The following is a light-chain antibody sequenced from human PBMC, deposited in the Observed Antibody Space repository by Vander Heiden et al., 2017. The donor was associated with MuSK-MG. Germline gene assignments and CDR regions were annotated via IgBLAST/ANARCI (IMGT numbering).Light chain of an antibody. Sequence: DIQMTQSPSSLSASVGDRVTITCQASQDIRKYLNWYQQKAGKAPQLLIYDASNLETGVPSRFSGGGFETNFTFTISGLQPDDFATYYCQQDDSLPIAFGQGTRVEMK. CDR1: QDIRKY. V-gene: IGKV1-33*01. CDR2: DAS. CDR3: QQDDSLPIA. J-gene: IGKJ5*01.